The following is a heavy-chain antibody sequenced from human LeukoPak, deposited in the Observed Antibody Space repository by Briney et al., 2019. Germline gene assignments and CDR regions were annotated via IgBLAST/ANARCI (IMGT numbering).Heavy chain of an antibody. V-gene: IGHV4-59*01. CDR2: IYDSGSI. J-gene: IGHJ4*02. D-gene: IGHD6-19*01. CDR1: GGSISSYY. CDR3: ARSEQWLAYYFDY. Sequence: PSETLSLTCTVSGGSISSYYWSWIRQPPGKGLEWIGYIYDSGSINYNPSLKSRVTISLDTSKNQFSLKLSSVTAADTAVYYCARSEQWLAYYFDYWGQGTLVTVSS.